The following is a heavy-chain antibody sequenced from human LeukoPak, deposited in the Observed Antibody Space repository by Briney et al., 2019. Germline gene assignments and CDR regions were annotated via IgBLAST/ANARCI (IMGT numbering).Heavy chain of an antibody. V-gene: IGHV4-39*07. CDR1: GGSISSNNYY. CDR3: ARVAVAGWTFNY. J-gene: IGHJ4*02. CDR2: IYYSGNT. Sequence: SETLSLTCTVSGGSISSNNYYWGWIRQPPGKGLEWIATIYYSGNTYYNPSLKSRVTISVDTSKNQFSLELSSVTAADTALYYCARVAVAGWTFNYWGQGTLVTVSS. D-gene: IGHD6-19*01.